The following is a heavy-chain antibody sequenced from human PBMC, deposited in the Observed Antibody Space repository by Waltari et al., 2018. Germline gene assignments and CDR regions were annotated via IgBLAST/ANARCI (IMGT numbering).Heavy chain of an antibody. V-gene: IGHV1-24*01. CDR1: GHPLAELP. CDR2: FDPEDGEK. J-gene: IGHJ3*01. Sequence: QVNVVQSGAEVKKPGASVKVSCKVSGHPLAELPMHWMRQAPGQGPEWMGSFDPEDGEKIFAQKFQGRATMTEDTSTDTAYMELSSLRSDDTAQYYCATSNLGTVRGGFDLWGQGTMVTVSS. CDR3: ATSNLGTVRGGFDL. D-gene: IGHD3-10*01.